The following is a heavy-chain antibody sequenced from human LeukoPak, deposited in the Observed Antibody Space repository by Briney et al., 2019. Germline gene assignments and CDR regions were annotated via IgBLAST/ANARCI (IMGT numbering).Heavy chain of an antibody. CDR3: AREGSMTARPFVSIDY. Sequence: PSETLSLTCTVSGGSISTYYWSWIRQPAGKRLEWTGRIHTSGNTDYNPSLKSRVTISVDTSKNQFSLKLSSVTAADTAVYYCAREGSMTARPFVSIDYWGQGTLVTISS. D-gene: IGHD6-6*01. CDR1: GGSISTYY. V-gene: IGHV4-4*07. CDR2: IHTSGNT. J-gene: IGHJ4*02.